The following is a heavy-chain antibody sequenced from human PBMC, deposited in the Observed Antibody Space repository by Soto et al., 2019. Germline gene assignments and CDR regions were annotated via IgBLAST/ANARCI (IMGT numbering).Heavy chain of an antibody. CDR1: GYTFINYY. V-gene: IGHV1-46*01. CDR3: ARVGVKRANDFSSGYYNWFDT. D-gene: IGHD3-3*01. J-gene: IGHJ5*02. CDR2: IDPNDDYT. Sequence: QVQLVQSGAEVKKPGASVKVSCKASGYTFINYYVHWVRQAPGQGLEWVGIIDPNDDYTFYAEKFQGRVTMTRDASTSTLFKEVTRLTSADTAIYFCARVGVKRANDFSSGYYNWFDTWGQRTLVTVSS.